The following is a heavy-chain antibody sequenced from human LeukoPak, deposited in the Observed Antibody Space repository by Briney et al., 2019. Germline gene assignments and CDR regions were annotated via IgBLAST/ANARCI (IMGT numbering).Heavy chain of an antibody. D-gene: IGHD5-24*01. J-gene: IGHJ2*01. CDR2: INPNSGGT. V-gene: IGHV1-2*02. CDR1: GYTFTGYY. CDR3: ARDAYRDAYNWDWYFDL. Sequence: ASVKVSCKASGYTFTGYYMHWVRQAPGQGLEWMGWINPNSGGTNYAQKFQGRVTMTRDTSISTAYMELSRLRSDDTAVYYCARDAYRDAYNWDWYFDLWGRGTLVTVSS.